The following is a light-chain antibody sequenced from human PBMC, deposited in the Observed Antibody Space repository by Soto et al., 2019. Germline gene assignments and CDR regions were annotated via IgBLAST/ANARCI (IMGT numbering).Light chain of an antibody. CDR3: QQSYSTPRT. Sequence: DIQMTQSPSSLSASVGDRVTITCRASQSISSYLNWYQQKPGKAPKLLIYAASSLQSGVPSRLSVIRAGTDFTLTISSLQPEDFATYYCQQSYSTPRTFGQGTKLEIK. CDR2: AAS. V-gene: IGKV1-39*01. CDR1: QSISSY. J-gene: IGKJ2*01.